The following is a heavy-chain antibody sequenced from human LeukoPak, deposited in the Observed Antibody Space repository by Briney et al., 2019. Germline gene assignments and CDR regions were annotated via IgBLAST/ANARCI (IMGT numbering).Heavy chain of an antibody. CDR2: ISHSSSYI. CDR3: TRDPRNLDY. V-gene: IGHV3-21*04. D-gene: IGHD1-14*01. J-gene: IGHJ4*02. CDR1: GFTFTSYG. Sequence: GGSLRLSCAASGFTFTSYGMTWVRQAPGKGLEWVSSISHSSSYIYYADSVKGRFTISRDNAKNSLYLQMNSLRVEDTAVYYCTRDPRNLDYWGQGTLVTVSS.